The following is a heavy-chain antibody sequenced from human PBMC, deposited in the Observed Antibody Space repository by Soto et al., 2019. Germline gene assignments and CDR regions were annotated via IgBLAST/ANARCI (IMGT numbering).Heavy chain of an antibody. CDR2: IYWNVDK. J-gene: IGHJ4*02. V-gene: IGHV2-5*01. CDR3: APSRSGYYYHDYFDF. CDR1: GFSLSTSGVG. D-gene: IGHD3-22*01. Sequence: QITLKESGPTLVKPTQTLTLTCTFSGFSLSTSGVGVGWIRQPPGKALEWLALIYWNVDKRYSPSLKSRLTTTNDTSTNQVVLTKTNIDPADTATYYYAPSRSGYYYHDYFDFWGQGTMVTVSS.